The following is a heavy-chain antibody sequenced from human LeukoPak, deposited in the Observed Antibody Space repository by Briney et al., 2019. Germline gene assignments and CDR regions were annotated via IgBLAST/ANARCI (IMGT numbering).Heavy chain of an antibody. D-gene: IGHD2-2*01. Sequence: GRSLRLSCAASGFTFSSYAMHWVRQAPGKGLEWVAVISYVGSNKYYADSVKGRFTISRDNSKNTLYLQMNSLRAEDTAVYYCARGFLGYCSSTSCYPGYWGQGTLVTVSS. V-gene: IGHV3-30*04. CDR2: ISYVGSNK. CDR3: ARGFLGYCSSTSCYPGY. J-gene: IGHJ4*02. CDR1: GFTFSSYA.